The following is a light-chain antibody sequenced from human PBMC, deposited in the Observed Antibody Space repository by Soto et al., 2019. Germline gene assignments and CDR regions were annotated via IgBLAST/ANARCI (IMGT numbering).Light chain of an antibody. CDR3: QPYNNWPLL. CDR1: QSVSSN. V-gene: IGKV3-15*01. CDR2: GAS. Sequence: EIVMTQSPATLSVSPGERATLSCRASQSVSSNLAWYQQKPGQAPRLLIYGASTRATGIPARFSGSGSGTEFTLTISSLQSEDFAVYYCQPYNNWPLLFGPGTKVDIK. J-gene: IGKJ3*01.